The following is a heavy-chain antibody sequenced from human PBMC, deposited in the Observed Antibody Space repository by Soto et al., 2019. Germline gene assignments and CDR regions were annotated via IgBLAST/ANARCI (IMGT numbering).Heavy chain of an antibody. CDR2: IYYSGST. CDR1: GGSISSSSYY. Sequence: PSETLSLTCTVSGGSISSSSYYWGWIRQPPGKGLEWIGSIYYSGSTYYNPSLKSRVTISVDTSKNQFSLKLSSVTAADTAVYYCARQGLRFLEWWDYYYYGMDVSGQGTTVTVSS. D-gene: IGHD3-3*01. J-gene: IGHJ6*02. CDR3: ARQGLRFLEWWDYYYYGMDV. V-gene: IGHV4-39*01.